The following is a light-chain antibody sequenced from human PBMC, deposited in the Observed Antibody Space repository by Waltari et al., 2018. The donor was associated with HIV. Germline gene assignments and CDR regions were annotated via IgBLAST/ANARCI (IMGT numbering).Light chain of an antibody. CDR3: ATWDDRLSAWL. Sequence: QSHLTQPPSISGAPGQRVAISCSGTSSNIGANFVYWYQQFPAMSPRLLIYRNAQRPSGIPDRFSSSKSGTSASLAISGLRAEDEADYYCATWDDRLSAWLFGGGTKLTVL. V-gene: IGLV1-47*01. CDR2: RNA. J-gene: IGLJ2*01. CDR1: SSNIGANF.